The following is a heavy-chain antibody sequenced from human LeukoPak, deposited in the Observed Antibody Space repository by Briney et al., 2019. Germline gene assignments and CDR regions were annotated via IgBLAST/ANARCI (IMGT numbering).Heavy chain of an antibody. CDR3: ARDSCSSTSCLSIDDY. CDR2: INPNSGRT. CDR1: GYTFSGYY. V-gene: IGHV1-2*02. J-gene: IGHJ4*02. D-gene: IGHD2-2*01. Sequence: ASVKVSCKASGYTFSGYYMHWVRQAPGQGLEWMGWINPNSGRTNYAQKFQGRVTMTRDTSISTAYMELSRLSSDDTAVYYCARDSCSSTSCLSIDDYWGQGTLVTVSS.